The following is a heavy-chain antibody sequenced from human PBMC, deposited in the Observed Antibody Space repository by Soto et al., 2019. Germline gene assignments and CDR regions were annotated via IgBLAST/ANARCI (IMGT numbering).Heavy chain of an antibody. CDR3: AKGLTYSNYPTYFDY. V-gene: IGHV3-23*01. CDR2: ISGSGGST. J-gene: IGHJ4*02. CDR1: GFTFSSYA. D-gene: IGHD4-4*01. Sequence: PGGSLRLSYAASGFTFSSYAMSWVRQAPGKGLEWVSAISGSGGSTYYADSVKGRFTISRDNSKNTLYLQMNSLRAEDTAVYYCAKGLTYSNYPTYFDYWGQGTLVTVSS.